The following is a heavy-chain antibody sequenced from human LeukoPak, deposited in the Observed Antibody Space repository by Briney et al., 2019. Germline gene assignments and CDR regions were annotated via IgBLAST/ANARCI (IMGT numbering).Heavy chain of an antibody. J-gene: IGHJ4*02. Sequence: PSETLSLTCTVSGGFISSGSYYWSWIRQPAGKGLEWIGRIYTSGSTNYNPSLKSRVTMSVDTSKNQFSLKLSSVTAADTAVYYCARDHTIFGVGELDYWGQGTLVTVSS. CDR3: ARDHTIFGVGELDY. CDR2: IYTSGST. V-gene: IGHV4-61*02. CDR1: GGFISSGSYY. D-gene: IGHD3-3*01.